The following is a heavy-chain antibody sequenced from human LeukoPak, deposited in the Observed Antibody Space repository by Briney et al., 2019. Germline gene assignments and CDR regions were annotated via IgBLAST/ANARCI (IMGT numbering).Heavy chain of an antibody. CDR1: GFTFSGSA. CDR3: TSRLTSHYYYMDV. D-gene: IGHD4/OR15-4a*01. V-gene: IGHV3-73*01. Sequence: TGGSLRLSCAASGFTFSGSAMHWVRQASGKGLEWVGRIRSKANTYAAAYAASVKGRFTISRDDSKNTAYLQMNGLKTEDTAVYYCTSRLTSHYYYMDVWGKRTTVTVSS. J-gene: IGHJ6*03. CDR2: IRSKANTYAA.